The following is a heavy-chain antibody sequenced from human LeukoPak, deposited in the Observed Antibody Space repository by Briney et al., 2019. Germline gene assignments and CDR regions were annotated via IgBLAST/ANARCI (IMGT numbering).Heavy chain of an antibody. J-gene: IGHJ4*02. D-gene: IGHD3-16*01. CDR1: GFTFSSYS. CDR2: ISSSSSYI. CDR3: ARLGY. V-gene: IGHV3-21*01. Sequence: GGSLRLSCAASGFTFSSYSMKWVRQAPGKGLEWVSSISSSSSYIDYADSVKGRFTISRDNAKNSLYLQMNSLRAEDTAVYYCARLGYWGQGTLVTVSS.